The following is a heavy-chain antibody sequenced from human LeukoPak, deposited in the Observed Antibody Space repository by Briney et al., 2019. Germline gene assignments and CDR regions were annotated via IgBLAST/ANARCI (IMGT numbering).Heavy chain of an antibody. CDR3: ARGGSGSYFSWLDP. J-gene: IGHJ5*02. Sequence: ASVKVSCKASGYTFTGYYIHWVRQPPGQGLECVGWINPNSGGTNYAQKFQGRVTMTRDTSISTAYMELSRLRSDDTAVYYCARGGSGSYFSWLDPWGQGTLVTVSS. CDR1: GYTFTGYY. CDR2: INPNSGGT. D-gene: IGHD3-10*01. V-gene: IGHV1-2*02.